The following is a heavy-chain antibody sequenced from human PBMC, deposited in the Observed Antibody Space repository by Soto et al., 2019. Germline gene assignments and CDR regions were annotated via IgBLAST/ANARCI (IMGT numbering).Heavy chain of an antibody. J-gene: IGHJ6*02. CDR3: VRQGFGRLHGLVDV. CDR1: DDSSSNYK. CDR2: IDSNGGT. Sequence: QGQLQESGPGLVKPSETLSLTCTVSDDSSSNYKWSWIRQPPGRRLEWIGYIDSNGGTSYNPSLQSRITISIDTSTKQFFLKLSSVTAADTAVYYCVRQGFGRLHGLVDVWGQGTTVTVSS. D-gene: IGHD3-10*01. V-gene: IGHV4-59*08.